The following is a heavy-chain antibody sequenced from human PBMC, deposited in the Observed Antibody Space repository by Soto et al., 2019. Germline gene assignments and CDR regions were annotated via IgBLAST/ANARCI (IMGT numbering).Heavy chain of an antibody. CDR1: GGSISSAAYY. CDR2: ISHSGGT. CDR3: AREYTYGSNFFDC. Sequence: ASETLSLTCTVSGGSISSAAYYWSWIRQHPGKGLEWIGYISHSGGTYYNPSLKSRVIISVDTSKNQFSLSLTSVTAADTAVYYCAREYTYGSNFFDCWGQGALVTVSS. J-gene: IGHJ4*02. D-gene: IGHD5-18*01. V-gene: IGHV4-31*03.